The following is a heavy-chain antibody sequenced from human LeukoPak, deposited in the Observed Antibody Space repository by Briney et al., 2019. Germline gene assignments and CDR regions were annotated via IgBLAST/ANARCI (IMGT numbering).Heavy chain of an antibody. CDR1: GGTFSSYA. CDR2: IIPIFGTA. Sequence: SVKVSCKASGGTFSSYAISWVRQAPGQGLEWMGGIIPIFGTANYAQKFQGRVTITTDESTSTAYMELSSLRSEDTAVYYCARDQIILGWQQLVHNWFDPWGQGTLDTVSS. V-gene: IGHV1-69*05. D-gene: IGHD6-13*01. J-gene: IGHJ5*02. CDR3: ARDQIILGWQQLVHNWFDP.